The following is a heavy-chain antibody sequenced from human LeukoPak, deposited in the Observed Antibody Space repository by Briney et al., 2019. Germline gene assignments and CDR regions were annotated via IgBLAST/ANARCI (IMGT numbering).Heavy chain of an antibody. CDR3: ARNGLLYSSSWYPDY. Sequence: GRSLRLSCAASGFTFSSYGMHWVRQAPGKGLEWVAVIWHDGSNKYYADSVKGRFTISRDNSKNTLYLQMNSLRAEDTAVYYCARNGLLYSSSWYPDYWGQGTLVTVSS. CDR1: GFTFSSYG. V-gene: IGHV3-33*01. J-gene: IGHJ4*02. CDR2: IWHDGSNK. D-gene: IGHD6-13*01.